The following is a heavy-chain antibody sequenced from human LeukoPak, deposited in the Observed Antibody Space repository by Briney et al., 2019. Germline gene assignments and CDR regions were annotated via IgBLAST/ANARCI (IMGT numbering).Heavy chain of an antibody. D-gene: IGHD6-13*01. Sequence: SETLSLTCTVSDGSINTYSYCWSWIRQPPGKGLEYIGYIFTTGSTNYNPSLKSRVSISVDTSKNQFSLKLNSVTAADTAVYYCAGAAAGSPFQHWGQGTLVTVSS. CDR1: DGSINTYS. CDR2: IFTTGST. V-gene: IGHV4-4*09. J-gene: IGHJ1*01. CDR3: AGAAAGSPFQH.